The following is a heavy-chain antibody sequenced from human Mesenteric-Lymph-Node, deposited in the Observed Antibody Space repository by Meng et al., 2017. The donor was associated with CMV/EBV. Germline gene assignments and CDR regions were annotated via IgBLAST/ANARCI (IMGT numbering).Heavy chain of an antibody. V-gene: IGHV6-1*01. CDR1: GDSVSSNSSA. CDR2: TYYRSKWYN. Sequence: GDSVSSNSSAWNWIRQSPSRGLEWLGRTYYRSKWYNDYAVSVKSRVIINPDTSKNQFSLQLNSVTLEDTAVYYCARGSSSWPYYFDYWGQGTLVTVSS. D-gene: IGHD6-13*01. CDR3: ARGSSSWPYYFDY. J-gene: IGHJ4*02.